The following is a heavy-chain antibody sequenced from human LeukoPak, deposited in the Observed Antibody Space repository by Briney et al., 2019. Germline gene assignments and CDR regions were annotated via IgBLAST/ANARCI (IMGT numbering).Heavy chain of an antibody. CDR1: GGSISSYY. V-gene: IGHV4-4*07. Sequence: PSETLSLTCTVSGGSISSYYWYWIRQPAGKGLEWIGRIYTSGITDYNPSLKSRVTMSIDTSKNQFSLKLRSVTAADTAVYYCARESASFYASDIWGQGTLVTVSS. CDR2: IYTSGIT. D-gene: IGHD6-25*01. CDR3: ARESASFYASDI. J-gene: IGHJ3*02.